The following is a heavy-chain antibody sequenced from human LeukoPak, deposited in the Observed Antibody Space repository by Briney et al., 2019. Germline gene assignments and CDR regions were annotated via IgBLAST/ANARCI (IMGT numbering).Heavy chain of an antibody. CDR2: IKQDGSEK. CDR3: ARDASALH. V-gene: IGHV3-7*01. J-gene: IGHJ4*02. CDR1: GIIMTKYW. D-gene: IGHD3-3*01. Sequence: GGSLRLSCAASGIIMTKYWMTWARQVPGKGLEWVATIKQDGSEKYYVDSVKGRFTLSRDNAKSSLSLQMNSLRVDDTAVYYCARDASALHWGQGARVTVSS.